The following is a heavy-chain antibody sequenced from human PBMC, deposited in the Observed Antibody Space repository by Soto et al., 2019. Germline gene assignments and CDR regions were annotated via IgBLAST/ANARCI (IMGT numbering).Heavy chain of an antibody. V-gene: IGHV4-59*01. CDR3: ARAGDVVLLWFGRYGMDV. CDR1: GGYISSYY. D-gene: IGHD3-10*01. CDR2: IYYSGST. Sequence: SETLSLTCTVSGGYISSYYWSWIRQPPGKGLEWIGYIYYSGSTNYNPSLKSRVTISVDTSKNQFSLKLSSVTAADTAVYYCARAGDVVLLWFGRYGMDVWGQGTTVTVSS. J-gene: IGHJ6*02.